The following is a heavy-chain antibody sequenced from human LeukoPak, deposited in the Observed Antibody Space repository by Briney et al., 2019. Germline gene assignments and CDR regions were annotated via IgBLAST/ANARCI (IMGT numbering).Heavy chain of an antibody. CDR2: ISGSGGST. D-gene: IGHD2-15*01. J-gene: IGHJ6*03. Sequence: GGSLRLSCAASGFTFSSYGMSWVRQAPGKGLEWVSAISGSGGSTYYADSVKGRFTISRDNSKNTLYLQMNSLRAEDTAIYYCAKNGDRGAYCSGGSCYPYYYYHMDVWGKGTTVTISS. CDR1: GFTFSSYG. CDR3: AKNGDRGAYCSGGSCYPYYYYHMDV. V-gene: IGHV3-23*01.